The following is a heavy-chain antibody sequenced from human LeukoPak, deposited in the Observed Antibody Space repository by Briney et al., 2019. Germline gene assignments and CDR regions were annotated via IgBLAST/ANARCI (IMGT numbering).Heavy chain of an antibody. CDR3: AKDGYFDSLDWFDP. CDR1: GFTFSSYA. Sequence: PGGSLRLSCAASGFTFSSYAMSWVRQAPGKGLEWVSAISGSGGSTYYADSVRGRFTISRDNSKNTLYLQMSSLRAEDTAVYYCAKDGYFDSLDWFDPWGRGTLVTVSS. V-gene: IGHV3-23*01. J-gene: IGHJ5*02. CDR2: ISGSGGST. D-gene: IGHD3-9*01.